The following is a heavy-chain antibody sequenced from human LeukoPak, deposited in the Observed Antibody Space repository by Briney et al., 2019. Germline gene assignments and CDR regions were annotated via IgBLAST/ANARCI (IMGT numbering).Heavy chain of an antibody. CDR2: ISDSGGST. J-gene: IGHJ5*02. V-gene: IGHV3-23*01. CDR3: AKDLSRAVAADWFDP. Sequence: QPGGSLRLSCAASGFTFSNYDMSWVRQAPGKGLEWVSSISDSGGSTYYADSVKGRFTISRDNSKNTLYLQMTNLRAADTAVYYCAKDLSRAVAADWFDPWGQGSLVTVSS. CDR1: GFTFSNYD. D-gene: IGHD6-19*01.